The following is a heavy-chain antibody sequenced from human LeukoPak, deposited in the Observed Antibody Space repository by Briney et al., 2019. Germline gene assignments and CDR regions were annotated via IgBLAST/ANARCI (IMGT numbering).Heavy chain of an antibody. CDR2: IYDSGST. CDR1: GGSISSSSYY. D-gene: IGHD6-13*01. CDR3: ARGRQQLVPGYYYYGMDV. J-gene: IGHJ6*02. Sequence: PSETLSLTCTVPGGSISSSSYYWGWIRQPPGKGLERIGSIYDSGSTYYNPSPNNRVTISAHTSKNQFSLKLSSVTAADTAVYYCARGRQQLVPGYYYYGMDVWGQGTTVTVSS. V-gene: IGHV4-39*01.